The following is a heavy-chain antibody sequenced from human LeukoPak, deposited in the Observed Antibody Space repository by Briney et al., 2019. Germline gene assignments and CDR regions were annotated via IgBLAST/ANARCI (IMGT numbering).Heavy chain of an antibody. V-gene: IGHV3-7*01. CDR2: IKQDGSEK. J-gene: IGHJ4*02. Sequence: PGGSLRLSCAASRFTFSSYEMNWVRQAPGKGLEWVANIKQDGSEKYYVDSVKGRFTISRDNAKNSLYLQMNSLRAEDTAVYYCARVFRYSYGHWGQGTLVTVSS. CDR1: RFTFSSYE. D-gene: IGHD5-18*01. CDR3: ARVFRYSYGH.